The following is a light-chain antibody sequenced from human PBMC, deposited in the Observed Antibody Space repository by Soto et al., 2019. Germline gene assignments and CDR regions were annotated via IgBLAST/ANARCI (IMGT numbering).Light chain of an antibody. J-gene: IGKJ2*01. CDR1: HSVTSRY. V-gene: IGKV3-20*01. CDR2: GAY. CDR3: QQYGSSPPYT. Sequence: EIALTQSPGTLSLSPGERATLSCRASHSVTSRYLAWYQQKPGQAPRLLIYGAYSRATGIPDRFSGSGSGTDFTLTISRLEPEDFAVYYCQQYGSSPPYTFGQGTKLEIK.